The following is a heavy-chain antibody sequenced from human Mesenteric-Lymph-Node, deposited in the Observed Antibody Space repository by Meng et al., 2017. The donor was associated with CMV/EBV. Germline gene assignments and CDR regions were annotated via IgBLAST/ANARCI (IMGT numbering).Heavy chain of an antibody. J-gene: IGHJ5*02. CDR3: ARDRYYDFWSGPLFDP. Sequence: GESLKISCAASGFTFSSYAMSWVCQAPGKGLEWVSAISGSGGSTYYADSVKGRFTISRDNSKNTLYLQMNSLRAEDTAVYYCARDRYYDFWSGPLFDPRGQGTLVTVSS. V-gene: IGHV3-23*01. D-gene: IGHD3-3*01. CDR2: ISGSGGST. CDR1: GFTFSSYA.